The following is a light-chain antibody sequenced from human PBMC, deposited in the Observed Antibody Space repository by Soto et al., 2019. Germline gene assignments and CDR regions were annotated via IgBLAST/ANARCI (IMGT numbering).Light chain of an antibody. V-gene: IGKV1-5*01. CDR2: DAS. Sequence: DIQVTQSPSTLSASVGDRGTITCRASQSISSWLAWYQQKPGKAPKLLIYDASTLESGVPSTFSGSGSGTEFTLTISSLQPGDFATYNCQQYSTYPWTFGQGTKVDIK. CDR3: QQYSTYPWT. J-gene: IGKJ1*01. CDR1: QSISSW.